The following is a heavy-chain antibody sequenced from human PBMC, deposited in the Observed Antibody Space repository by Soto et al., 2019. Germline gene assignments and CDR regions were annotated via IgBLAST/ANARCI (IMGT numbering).Heavy chain of an antibody. CDR2: ISGSGVST. CDR3: AKSQGYSAYDDPFDY. Sequence: PGGSLRLSCAASGFTFSSYAMSWVRQAPGKGLEWVSAISGSGVSTYYADSVKGRFTISRDNSKNTLYLQLNSLRAEDTAVYCCAKSQGYSAYDDPFDYWGQGTLVTVSS. CDR1: GFTFSSYA. V-gene: IGHV3-23*01. J-gene: IGHJ4*02. D-gene: IGHD5-12*01.